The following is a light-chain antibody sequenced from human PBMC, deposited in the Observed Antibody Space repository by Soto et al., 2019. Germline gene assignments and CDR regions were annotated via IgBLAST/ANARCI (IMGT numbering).Light chain of an antibody. CDR1: QSVSSN. CDR2: GAS. Sequence: EIVMTQSPATLCVSRGERATLSCRASQSVSSNLAWYQQKPGQAPRLLIYGASTRATGIPARFSGSGSGTEFTLTISSLQSEDFAVHYCQQYNNWPPVTFGQGTKVEIK. CDR3: QQYNNWPPVT. V-gene: IGKV3-15*01. J-gene: IGKJ1*01.